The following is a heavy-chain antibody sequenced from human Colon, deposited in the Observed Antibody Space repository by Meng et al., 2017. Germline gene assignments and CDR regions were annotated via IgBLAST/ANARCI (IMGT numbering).Heavy chain of an antibody. J-gene: IGHJ4*02. V-gene: IGHV4-34*01. CDR2: INHSGST. D-gene: IGHD3-3*01. CDR1: GGSFSGYY. CDR3: ARVRFKVPFDY. Sequence: VQLQQWGAGLLKPSETLSLPCAVYGGSFSGYYWSWIRQPPGKGLEWIGEINHSGSTNYNPSLKSRVTISVDTSKNQFSLKLSSVTAADTAVYYCARVRFKVPFDYWGQGTLVTVSS.